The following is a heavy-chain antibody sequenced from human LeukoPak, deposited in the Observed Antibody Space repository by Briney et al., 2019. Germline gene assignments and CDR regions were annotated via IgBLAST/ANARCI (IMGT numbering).Heavy chain of an antibody. J-gene: IGHJ4*02. CDR1: GFTFSSYW. CDR2: IKQDGSEK. Sequence: PGGSLRLSCEVSGFTFSSYWMSWVRQAPGKGLEWVANIKQDGSEKYYVDSVKGRFTISRDNAKNSLYLQMNSLRAEDTAVYYCARDQYYGSGSYYKGDFDYWGQGTLVTVSS. CDR3: ARDQYYGSGSYYKGDFDY. D-gene: IGHD3-10*01. V-gene: IGHV3-7*01.